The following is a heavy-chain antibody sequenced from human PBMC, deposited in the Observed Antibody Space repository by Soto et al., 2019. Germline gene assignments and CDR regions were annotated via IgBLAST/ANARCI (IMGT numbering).Heavy chain of an antibody. CDR1: GFSFSNYW. CDR3: AKREGNTYGLFH. Sequence: EVQLVESGGGLVQPGGSLRLSCAASGFSFSNYWIHWVRQAPGKGLVWVSRIKTDGSSTDYAASVKGRFTISRDNDKNTLYLQMNSLTAEDTAVYYCAKREGNTYGLFHWGQGTLVTVSS. J-gene: IGHJ4*02. V-gene: IGHV3-74*01. CDR2: IKTDGSST. D-gene: IGHD5-18*01.